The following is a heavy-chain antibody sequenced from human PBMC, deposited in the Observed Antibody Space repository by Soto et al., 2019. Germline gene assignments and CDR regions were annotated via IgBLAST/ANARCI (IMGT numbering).Heavy chain of an antibody. J-gene: IGHJ6*02. D-gene: IGHD2-21*02. CDR3: AKSKVVTKFYYHYALDA. V-gene: IGHV3-23*01. CDR2: ISGIGGST. CDR1: GFTFTDYA. Sequence: GGSLRLSCAASGFTFTDYALSWVRQAPGKGLEWVATISGIGGSTYLADSVKGRLSISRDNSKNTLYLQMNTLGAADTAVYYCAKSKVVTKFYYHYALDAWGQGTTVTVSS.